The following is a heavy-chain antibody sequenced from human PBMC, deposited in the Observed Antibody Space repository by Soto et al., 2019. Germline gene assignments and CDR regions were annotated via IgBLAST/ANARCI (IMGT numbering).Heavy chain of an antibody. CDR3: AREDSIIIPAASDF. Sequence: PGGSLRLSCTVSGFDFNNYGINWVRQAPGKGLEWVSSISKSDYTYYSDSVKGRFTISRDNAKNSVSLQMNTLRVEDTAVYYCAREDSIIIPAASDFWGQGTLVTVSS. CDR2: ISKSDYT. D-gene: IGHD2-2*01. J-gene: IGHJ4*02. CDR1: GFDFNNYG. V-gene: IGHV3-21*01.